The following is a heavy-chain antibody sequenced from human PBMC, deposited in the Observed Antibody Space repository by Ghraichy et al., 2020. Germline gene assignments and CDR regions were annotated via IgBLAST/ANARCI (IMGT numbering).Heavy chain of an antibody. CDR3: AGGSGSYALYYFDY. V-gene: IGHV3-7*01. D-gene: IGHD1-26*01. CDR2: IRQDGSEK. Sequence: GGSLRLSCAVSGFTFSRYWMSWVRQAPGKGLEWVANIRQDGSEKYYVDSVQGRFTISRDNAKNSLYLQMNSLRAEDMALYYCAGGSGSYALYYFDYWGQGTLVTVSS. J-gene: IGHJ4*02. CDR1: GFTFSRYW.